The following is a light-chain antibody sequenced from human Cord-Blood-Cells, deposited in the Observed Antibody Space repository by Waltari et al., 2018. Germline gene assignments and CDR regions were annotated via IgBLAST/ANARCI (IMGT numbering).Light chain of an antibody. J-gene: IGKJ1*01. Sequence: DIVMTQSPDSLAVSLGERATINCKSSQSVLYSSNNKNYLAWYQQKPGQPPKLLIYWASTRESGVPDRFSGSGSGTDFTLTISSLPAEDVAAYYCQQYYSTPQTFGQGTKVEIK. CDR3: QQYYSTPQT. V-gene: IGKV4-1*01. CDR1: QSVLYSSNNKNY. CDR2: WAS.